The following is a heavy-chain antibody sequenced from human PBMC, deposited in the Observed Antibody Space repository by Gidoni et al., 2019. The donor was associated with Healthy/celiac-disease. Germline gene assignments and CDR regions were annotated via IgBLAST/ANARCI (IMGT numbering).Heavy chain of an antibody. Sequence: QLQLQESGPGLVKPSETLSLTCTVSGRSISSSSYYWGWIRQPPGKGLEWIGSIYYSGSTYYNPSLKSRVTISVDTSKNQFSLKLSSVTAADTAVYYCARHYSDRILLVVAPNWFDPWGQGTLVTVSS. V-gene: IGHV4-39*01. CDR3: ARHYSDRILLVVAPNWFDP. D-gene: IGHD2-15*01. CDR2: IYYSGST. J-gene: IGHJ5*02. CDR1: GRSISSSSYY.